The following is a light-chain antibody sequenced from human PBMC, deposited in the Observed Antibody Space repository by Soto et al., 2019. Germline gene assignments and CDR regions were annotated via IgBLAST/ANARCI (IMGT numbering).Light chain of an antibody. V-gene: IGKV1-5*01. CDR2: DAS. Sequence: DIQMTQSPSSLSASVGDRVTITCRASQSISAWLAWYQQKPGKAPKLLISDASNLERGVPSTFSGSGSGTEFTLTISTLQPDDFATYYCQQYTGYSRTFGQGTKVDI. CDR1: QSISAW. CDR3: QQYTGYSRT. J-gene: IGKJ1*01.